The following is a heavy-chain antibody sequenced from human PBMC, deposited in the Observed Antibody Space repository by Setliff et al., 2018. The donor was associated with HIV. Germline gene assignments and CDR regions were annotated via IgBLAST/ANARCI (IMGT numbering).Heavy chain of an antibody. J-gene: IGHJ3*02. V-gene: IGHV4-34*01. Sequence: PSETLSLTCAVYGGSFIDHKWRWIRQSPGKGLEWIGDIDHSGNTYYRPSLKSRVTISVDTSKNQFSLRLNSVTAADTAVYYCARQSGYTRGWDIFGVVAGSFDIWGLGTMVTVSS. CDR1: GGSFIDHK. D-gene: IGHD3-3*01. CDR2: IDHSGNT. CDR3: ARQSGYTRGWDIFGVVAGSFDI.